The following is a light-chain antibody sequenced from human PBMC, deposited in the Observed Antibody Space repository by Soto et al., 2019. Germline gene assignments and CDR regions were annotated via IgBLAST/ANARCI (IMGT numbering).Light chain of an antibody. CDR3: SSYTSSSTLLYV. J-gene: IGLJ1*01. Sequence: QSALTQPASVSGSPGQSITISCTGTSSDVVGYNYVSWYQQHPGKASKLMMYDFSNRPSGVSNRFSGSKSGNTASLTISGLQAEDEADYYCSSYTSSSTLLYVFGTRTKLTVL. CDR2: DFS. CDR1: SSDVVGYNY. V-gene: IGLV2-14*01.